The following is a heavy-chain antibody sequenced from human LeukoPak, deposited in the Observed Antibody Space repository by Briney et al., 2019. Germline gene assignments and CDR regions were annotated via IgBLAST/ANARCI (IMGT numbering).Heavy chain of an antibody. J-gene: IGHJ4*02. D-gene: IGHD4-17*01. CDR1: SHTFTSYW. CDR2: IYPGDSDT. Sequence: GESLTISCKASSHTFTSYWIGWVRQLPGKGLELMGIIYPGDSDTRYSPSFQGQVTISADKSISTAYLQWSNLKASDTAMYYCARAGSYGDRSFDYWGQGALVTVSS. V-gene: IGHV5-51*01. CDR3: ARAGSYGDRSFDY.